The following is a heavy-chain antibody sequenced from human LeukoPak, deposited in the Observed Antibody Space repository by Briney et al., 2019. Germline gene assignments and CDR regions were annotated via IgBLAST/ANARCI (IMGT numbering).Heavy chain of an antibody. CDR1: GFTFNSYA. CDR3: AKAAVPGTKYYFDY. J-gene: IGHJ4*02. Sequence: GGSLRLSCAASGFTFNSYAMNWVRQAPGKGLEWVSAISGSGSTTYYADSVKGRFTISRDNSKNTLYPQMNTLRAEDTAVYYCAKAAVPGTKYYFDYWGQGTLVTVSS. CDR2: ISGSGSTT. V-gene: IGHV3-23*01. D-gene: IGHD2-8*01.